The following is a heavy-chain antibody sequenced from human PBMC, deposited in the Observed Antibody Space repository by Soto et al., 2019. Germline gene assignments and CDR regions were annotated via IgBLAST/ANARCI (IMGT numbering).Heavy chain of an antibody. CDR2: INHSGST. Sequence: SETLSLTCAVYGGSFSGYYWSWIRQPPGKGLEWIGEINHSGSTNYNPSLKSRVTISVDTSKNQFSLKLSSVTAADTAVYYCARKKQWLVRDFDYWGQGTLVTVSS. J-gene: IGHJ4*02. D-gene: IGHD6-19*01. CDR1: GGSFSGYY. CDR3: ARKKQWLVRDFDY. V-gene: IGHV4-34*01.